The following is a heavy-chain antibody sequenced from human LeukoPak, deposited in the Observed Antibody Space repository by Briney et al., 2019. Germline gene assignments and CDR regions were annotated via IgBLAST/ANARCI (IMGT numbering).Heavy chain of an antibody. D-gene: IGHD4-17*01. Sequence: SETLSLTCTVSGGSISSSSYYWGWIRQPPGKGLEWIGSIYYSGSTYYNPSLKSRVTISVDTSKNQFSLKLSSVTAADTAVYYCARDRDYGRSHFDYWGQGTLVTVSS. CDR3: ARDRDYGRSHFDY. CDR1: GGSISSSSYY. CDR2: IYYSGST. V-gene: IGHV4-39*02. J-gene: IGHJ4*02.